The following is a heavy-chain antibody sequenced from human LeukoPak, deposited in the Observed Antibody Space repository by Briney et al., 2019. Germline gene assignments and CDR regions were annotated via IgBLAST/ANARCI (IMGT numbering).Heavy chain of an antibody. CDR2: IYPGDSDT. D-gene: IGHD3-10*01. Sequence: GESLKISCKGSGYSFTSYCIGWVRQMPGKGLEWMGIIYPGDSDTRYSPSFQGQVTISADKSISTAYLQWSSLKASDTAMYYCARVYYYGSGSYYNGGFDYWGQGTLVTVSS. CDR3: ARVYYYGSGSYYNGGFDY. CDR1: GYSFTSYC. V-gene: IGHV5-51*01. J-gene: IGHJ4*02.